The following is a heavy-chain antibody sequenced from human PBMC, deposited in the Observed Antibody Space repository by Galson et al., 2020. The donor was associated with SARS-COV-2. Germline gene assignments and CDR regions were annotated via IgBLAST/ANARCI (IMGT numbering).Heavy chain of an antibody. CDR1: GYTFNNYG. CDR2: INAGNGDT. V-gene: IGHV1-3*01. D-gene: IGHD3-22*01. J-gene: IGHJ3*02. CDR3: ARPLTYYSGSNTYYDAFDI. Sequence: ASVKVSCKEPGYTFNNYGMHWVRQAPGQSLEWMGWINAGNGDTKYSQKFQGRVTLTRDTSASTAYMELSSLRSEDTAVYYCARPLTYYSGSNTYYDAFDIWGKGTMVNASS.